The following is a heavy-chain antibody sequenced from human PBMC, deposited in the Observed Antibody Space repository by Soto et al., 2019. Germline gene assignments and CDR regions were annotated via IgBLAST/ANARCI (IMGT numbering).Heavy chain of an antibody. Sequence: QVQLVQSGAEMKKPGSSVKVSCKASGGTFSSYTISWVRQAPGQGLEWMGRIIPILGIANYAQKFQGRVTITADKSTSTAYMELSCLRSEDTAVYYCERDGGYGDSNSHAFDIWGQGTMVTVSS. V-gene: IGHV1-69*08. CDR1: GGTFSSYT. CDR2: IIPILGIA. J-gene: IGHJ3*02. CDR3: ERDGGYGDSNSHAFDI. D-gene: IGHD4-17*01.